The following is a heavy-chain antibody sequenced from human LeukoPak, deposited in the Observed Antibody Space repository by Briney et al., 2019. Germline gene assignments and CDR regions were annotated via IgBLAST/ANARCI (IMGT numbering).Heavy chain of an antibody. Sequence: SETLSLTCTDSGGSISSYYWSWIRQPPGKGLEWIGYIYYSGSTNYNPSLKSRVTISVDTSKNQFSLKLSSVTAADTAVYYCARDLYNWNYNWFDPWGQGTLVTVSS. D-gene: IGHD1-7*01. J-gene: IGHJ5*02. CDR3: ARDLYNWNYNWFDP. V-gene: IGHV4-59*12. CDR1: GGSISSYY. CDR2: IYYSGST.